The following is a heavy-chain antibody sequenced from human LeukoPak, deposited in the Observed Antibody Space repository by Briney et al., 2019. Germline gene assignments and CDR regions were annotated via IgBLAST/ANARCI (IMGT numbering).Heavy chain of an antibody. CDR3: ASIPSVFKDSAWYEAWIDP. CDR1: GGSRNNYY. V-gene: IGHV4-4*07. J-gene: IGHJ5*02. D-gene: IGHD6-19*01. CDR2: THTSGST. Sequence: SETLSLXCTVSGGSRNNYYWSWIRRPAGKGLESIGRTHTSGSTNYNPSLKSRVTMSLDTSKNQFSLKLSSVTAADTAVYYCASIPSVFKDSAWYEAWIDPWGQGILVTVSS.